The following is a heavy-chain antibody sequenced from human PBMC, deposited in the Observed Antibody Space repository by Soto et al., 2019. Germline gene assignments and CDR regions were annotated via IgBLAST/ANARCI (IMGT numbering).Heavy chain of an antibody. V-gene: IGHV4-39*01. Sequence: QLQLQESGPGLVKPSETLSLTCTVSGGPISSTSNYWGWIRQPPGKGPEWIGRVSYRGKTYYKSSVQSRVTIFVDTSKNQFSLGLNSVTAADTAVYYCARLMQWLVDGFDVWGQGTMVIVSS. CDR3: ARLMQWLVDGFDV. J-gene: IGHJ3*01. D-gene: IGHD6-19*01. CDR2: VSYRGKT. CDR1: GGPISSTSNY.